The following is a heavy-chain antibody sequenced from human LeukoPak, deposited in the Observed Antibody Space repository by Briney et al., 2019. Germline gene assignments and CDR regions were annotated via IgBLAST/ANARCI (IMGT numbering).Heavy chain of an antibody. CDR3: ARVSGDNWWSCFDS. V-gene: IGHV4-59*12. CDR1: GGSISSYY. Sequence: SETLSLTCTVSGGSISSYYWSWIRQPPGKGLEWIGYIYYSGSTNFNPSLKSRVTISVDTSKNQFSLNLSSVSAADTAVYYCARVSGDNWWSCFDSWGPGTLVTVSS. J-gene: IGHJ4*02. CDR2: IYYSGST. D-gene: IGHD2-8*02.